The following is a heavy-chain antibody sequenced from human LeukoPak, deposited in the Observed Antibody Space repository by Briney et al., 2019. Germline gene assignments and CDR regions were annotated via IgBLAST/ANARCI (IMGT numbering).Heavy chain of an antibody. CDR1: GYTFTSYG. CDR2: ISAYNGNT. CDR3: ARVKGLYCSSTSCYRGAFDI. Sequence: ASVKVSCKASGYTFTSYGISWVRQAPGQGLEWMGWISAYNGNTNYAQKLQGRVTMTTDTSTSTAYMELRSLRSDDTAVYYCARVKGLYCSSTSCYRGAFDIWGQGTMVTVSS. J-gene: IGHJ3*02. V-gene: IGHV1-18*01. D-gene: IGHD2-2*02.